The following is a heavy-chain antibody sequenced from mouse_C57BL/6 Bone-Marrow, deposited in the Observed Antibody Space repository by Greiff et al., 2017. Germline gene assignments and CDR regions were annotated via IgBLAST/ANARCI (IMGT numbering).Heavy chain of an antibody. CDR1: GFTFSSYG. J-gene: IGHJ4*01. CDR2: ISSGGSYT. D-gene: IGHD1-1*01. V-gene: IGHV5-6*01. Sequence: VQLQQSGGDLVKPGGSLKLSCAASGFTFSSYGMSWVRQTPDKRLEWVATISSGGSYTYYPDSVKGRFTISRDNAKNTLYLQMSSLKSEDTAMYYCASPLYYYYARDYWGQGTSVTVSS. CDR3: ASPLYYYYARDY.